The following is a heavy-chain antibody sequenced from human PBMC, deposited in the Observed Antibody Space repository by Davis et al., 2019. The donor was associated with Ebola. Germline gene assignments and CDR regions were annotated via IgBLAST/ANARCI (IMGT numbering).Heavy chain of an antibody. J-gene: IGHJ4*02. CDR1: GGTFSSYA. D-gene: IGHD3-10*01. CDR2: IIPILGIA. Sequence: SVKVSCKASGGTFSSYAISWVRQAPGQGLEWMGRIIPILGIANYAQKFQGRVTITADKSTSTAYMELSSLRSEDTAVYYCARAGVLLWFRELLPIDYWGQGTLVTVSS. V-gene: IGHV1-69*04. CDR3: ARAGVLLWFRELLPIDY.